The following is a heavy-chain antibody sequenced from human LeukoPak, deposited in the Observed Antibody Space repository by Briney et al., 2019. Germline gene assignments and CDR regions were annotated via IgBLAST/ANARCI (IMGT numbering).Heavy chain of an antibody. D-gene: IGHD2-2*01. J-gene: IGHJ4*02. CDR3: ARGGEDNYANFDY. V-gene: IGHV3-21*01. Sequence: GGSLRLSCAASGFTFSTYTMYWVRQAPGKGLEWVSSISSSSGYIYYADSVRGRFTISRDNAKNSLYLQMNSLRAEDTAVYYCARGGEDNYANFDYWGQGTLVTVSS. CDR1: GFTFSTYT. CDR2: ISSSSGYI.